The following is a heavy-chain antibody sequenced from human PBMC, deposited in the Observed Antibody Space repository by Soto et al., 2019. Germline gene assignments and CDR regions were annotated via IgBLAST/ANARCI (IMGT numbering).Heavy chain of an antibody. CDR1: GDNFTSYW. J-gene: IGHJ6*02. CDR2: LDPSDSYT. Sequence: SLTSSREGCGDNFTSYWRSWVRQMHGKGLQWMGRLDPSDSYTNYSPSFQGHVTISADKSISTAYLQWSSLKASDTAMYYCARPHNSYAYYYGMDVLGQGTSVTVSS. CDR3: ARPHNSYAYYYGMDV. V-gene: IGHV5-10-1*01. D-gene: IGHD5-18*01.